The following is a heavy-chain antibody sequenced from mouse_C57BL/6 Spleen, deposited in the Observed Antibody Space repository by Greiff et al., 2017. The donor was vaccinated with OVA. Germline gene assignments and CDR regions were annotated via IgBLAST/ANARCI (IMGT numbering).Heavy chain of an antibody. D-gene: IGHD2-3*01. CDR3: ARSEGDGYLFYAMDY. Sequence: VQLQQPGAELVKPGASVKLSCKASGYTFTSYWMHWVKQRPGRGLDWIGRIDPNSGGTKYNEKFKSKATLTVDKPSSTAYMQLSSLTSEDSAVYYCARSEGDGYLFYAMDYWGQGTSVTVSS. J-gene: IGHJ4*01. CDR2: IDPNSGGT. V-gene: IGHV1-72*01. CDR1: GYTFTSYW.